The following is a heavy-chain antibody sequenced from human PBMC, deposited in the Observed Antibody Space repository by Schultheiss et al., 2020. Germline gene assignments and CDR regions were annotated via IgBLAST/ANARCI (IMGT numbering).Heavy chain of an antibody. CDR2: IFYTGSA. D-gene: IGHD5-12*01. CDR3: ARDPGWLRFRRWYFDL. J-gene: IGHJ2*01. CDR1: GGSFSGYY. Sequence: SETLSLTCAVYGGSFSGYYWSWIRQHPGKGLEWIGYIFYTGSAYYNPSLKSRVTISVDTSKNQFSLKLSSVTAADTAVYYCARDPGWLRFRRWYFDLWGRGTLVTVSS. V-gene: IGHV4-31*11.